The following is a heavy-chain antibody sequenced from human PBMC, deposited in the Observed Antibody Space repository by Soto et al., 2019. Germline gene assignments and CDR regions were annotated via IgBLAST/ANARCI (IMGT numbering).Heavy chain of an antibody. CDR2: INDRGSI. V-gene: IGHV4-34*01. Sequence: QVQLQQWGAGPLRPLETLSLTCGVSGGSFSGYYWSWIRQSPGKGLEGIGEINDRGSINYNPSLKSRVSLSVDTSKNHHSLKLRSVTAADTAVYYGARESHDILTGPPWVWYFDLWGRGTLVTVSS. CDR1: GGSFSGYY. CDR3: ARESHDILTGPPWVWYFDL. D-gene: IGHD3-9*01. J-gene: IGHJ2*01.